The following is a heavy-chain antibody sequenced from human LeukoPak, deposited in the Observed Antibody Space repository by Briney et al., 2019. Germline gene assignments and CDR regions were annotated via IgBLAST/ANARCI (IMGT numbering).Heavy chain of an antibody. CDR1: GFTFGSYE. CDR3: ARVEQQLVRGC. J-gene: IGHJ4*02. D-gene: IGHD6-13*01. Sequence: PGGSLRLSCSASGFTFGSYEMNWVRQAPGKGLEWVSYISGTGSTRYYADSVKGRFTISRDNAKNSLYLQMNSLRAEDTALYYCARVEQQLVRGCWGQGTLVTVSS. V-gene: IGHV3-48*03. CDR2: ISGTGSTR.